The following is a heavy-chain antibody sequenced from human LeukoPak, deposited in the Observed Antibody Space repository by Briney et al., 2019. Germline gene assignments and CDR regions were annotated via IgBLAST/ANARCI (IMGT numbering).Heavy chain of an antibody. CDR3: ASSGKGRSFTVVTSLGSDLSVY. V-gene: IGHV1-69*13. CDR2: IIPIFGTP. CDR1: GYTFTSYA. J-gene: IGHJ4*02. D-gene: IGHD4-23*01. Sequence: GASVKVSCKASGYTFTSYATHWVRQAPGQGLEWMGGIIPIFGTPNYAQKFQGRVTITADESTSTAYMELSSLRSEDTAVYYCASSGKGRSFTVVTSLGSDLSVYWGQGTLVAVSS.